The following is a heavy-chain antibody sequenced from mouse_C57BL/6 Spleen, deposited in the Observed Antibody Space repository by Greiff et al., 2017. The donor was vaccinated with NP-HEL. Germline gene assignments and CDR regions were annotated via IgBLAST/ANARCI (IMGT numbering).Heavy chain of an antibody. CDR2: IDPSDSET. J-gene: IGHJ2*01. Sequence: QVQLKQPGAELVRPGSSVKLSCKASGYTFTSYWMHWVKQRPIQGLEWIGNIDPSDSETHYNQKFKDKATLTVDKSSSTAYMQLSSLTSEDSAVYYCAREGEGYFDYWGQGTTLTVSS. V-gene: IGHV1-52*01. CDR1: GYTFTSYW. CDR3: AREGEGYFDY.